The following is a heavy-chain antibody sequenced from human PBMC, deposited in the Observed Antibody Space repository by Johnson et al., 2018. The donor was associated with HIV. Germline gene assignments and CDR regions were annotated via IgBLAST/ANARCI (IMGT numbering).Heavy chain of an antibody. CDR3: VRDDGSDYEAFDI. CDR2: IKQDGSEK. J-gene: IGHJ3*02. V-gene: IGHV3-7*05. D-gene: IGHD2-21*01. Sequence: VQVVESGGGLVQPGGSLRLSCAASGFTFTNFWMSWVRQAPGKGLEWVADIKQDGSEKYYLDPVKGRFTISRDNARKSLYLQRNNLRAEATAVYYGVRDDGSDYEAFDIWGQGTMVTVSS. CDR1: GFTFTNFW.